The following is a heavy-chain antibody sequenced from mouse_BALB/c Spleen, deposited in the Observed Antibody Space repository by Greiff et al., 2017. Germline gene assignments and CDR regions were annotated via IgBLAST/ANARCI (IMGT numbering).Heavy chain of an antibody. CDR2: IWGDGST. D-gene: IGHD1-1*01. V-gene: IGHV2-6-4*01. CDR3: ARKGYYGSSYDVDY. Sequence: QVQLQQSGPGLVAPSQSLSITCTVSGFSLSRYSVHWVRQPPGKGLEWLGMIWGDGSTDYNSALKSRLSISKDNSKSQVFLKMNSLQTDDTAMYYCARKGYYGSSYDVDYWGQGTSVTVSS. CDR1: GFSLSRYS. J-gene: IGHJ4*01.